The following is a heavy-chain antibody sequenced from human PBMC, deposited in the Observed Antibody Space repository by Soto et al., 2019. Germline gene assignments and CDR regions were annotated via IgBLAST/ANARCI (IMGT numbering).Heavy chain of an antibody. Sequence: QVQLVESGGGVVQPGRSLRLSCAASGFTFSSYGMHWVRQAPGKGLEWVAVISYDGSNKYYADSVKGRFTISRDKSKNTLYLQMNSLRAEDTAVYYCAKDSYDFWSGSAGGYYYYYYGMDVWGQGTTVTVSS. D-gene: IGHD3-3*01. CDR3: AKDSYDFWSGSAGGYYYYYYGMDV. CDR1: GFTFSSYG. CDR2: ISYDGSNK. V-gene: IGHV3-30*18. J-gene: IGHJ6*02.